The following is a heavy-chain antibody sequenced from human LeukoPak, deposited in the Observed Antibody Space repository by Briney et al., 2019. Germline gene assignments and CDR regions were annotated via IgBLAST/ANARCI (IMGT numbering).Heavy chain of an antibody. Sequence: GGSLRLSCAASGFTFSTYEMHWVRQAPGKGLEWVAVISHDGNDQYYGDSVKGRFTISRDNSKNALYLQMNSLRLEDTAVYYCARDRDCSRTSCFNAFDVWGQGTMAIVSS. V-gene: IGHV3-30*04. CDR3: ARDRDCSRTSCFNAFDV. CDR2: ISHDGNDQ. J-gene: IGHJ3*01. D-gene: IGHD2-2*01. CDR1: GFTFSTYE.